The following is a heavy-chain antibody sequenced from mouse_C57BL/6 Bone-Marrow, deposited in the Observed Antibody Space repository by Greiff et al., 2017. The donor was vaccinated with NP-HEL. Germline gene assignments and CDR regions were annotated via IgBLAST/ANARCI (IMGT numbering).Heavy chain of an antibody. Sequence: EVQVVESGGGLVQPGGSMKLSCVASGFTFSNYWMNWVRQSPEKGLEWVAQIRLKSDTYATHYAVSVKGRFTISRDVSKSSVYLQMNNLRAENTGIYYCPDRKKYESRGAGYFDVWGTGTTVTVSS. CDR2: IRLKSDTYAT. D-gene: IGHD5-1-1*01. V-gene: IGHV6-3*01. CDR3: PDRKKYESRGAGYFDV. CDR1: GFTFSNYW. J-gene: IGHJ1*03.